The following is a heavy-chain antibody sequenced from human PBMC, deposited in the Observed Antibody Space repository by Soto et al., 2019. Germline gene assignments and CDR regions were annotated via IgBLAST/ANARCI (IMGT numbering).Heavy chain of an antibody. V-gene: IGHV4-30-2*01. CDR3: ASLPSGYDYYYYGMDV. Sequence: SETLSLTCAVSGGSISSGGYSWSWIRQPPGKGLEWIGYIYHSGSTYYNPSLKSRVTISVDRSKKQFSLKLSSVTAADTAVYYCASLPSGYDYYYYGMDVWGQGTTVTVSS. D-gene: IGHD5-12*01. CDR2: IYHSGST. J-gene: IGHJ6*02. CDR1: GGSISSGGYS.